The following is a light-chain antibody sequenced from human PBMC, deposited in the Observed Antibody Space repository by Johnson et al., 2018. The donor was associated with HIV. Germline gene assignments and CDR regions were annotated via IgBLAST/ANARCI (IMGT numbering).Light chain of an antibody. CDR3: GTWDTSLSAGGV. CDR1: SSTIGNNY. CDR2: KNN. J-gene: IGLJ1*01. V-gene: IGLV1-51*02. Sequence: QSVLTQSPSVSAAPGQKVTISCSGSSSTIGNNYVSWYQVLPGTAPKLLIYKNNERPSGIPDRFSGSKSGTSATLGITGLQTGDEADDYCGTWDTSLSAGGVFGTGTKVTVL.